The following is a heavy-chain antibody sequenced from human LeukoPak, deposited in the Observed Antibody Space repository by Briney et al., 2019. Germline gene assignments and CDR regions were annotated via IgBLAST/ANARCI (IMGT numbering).Heavy chain of an antibody. Sequence: SETLSLTCFVSGGPISTYYWSWIRQPPGKGLEWIGYNYNRGTTAYNPSLKSRVTISVDRSKNQFSLSLTSVTAADTAFYYCAREKASAGPHFEHWGRGILVTVSS. CDR2: NYNRGTT. V-gene: IGHV4-59*01. J-gene: IGHJ4*02. CDR1: GGPISTYY. CDR3: AREKASAGPHFEH. D-gene: IGHD6-13*01.